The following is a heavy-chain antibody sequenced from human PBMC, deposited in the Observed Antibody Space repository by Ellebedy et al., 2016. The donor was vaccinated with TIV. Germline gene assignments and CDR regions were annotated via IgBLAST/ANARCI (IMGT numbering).Heavy chain of an antibody. CDR3: ARSLSYGMDV. CDR2: IYFRGTT. CDR1: AGPINAYY. V-gene: IGHV4-59*08. J-gene: IGHJ6*02. Sequence: MPSETLSLTCTVSAGPINAYYWNWIRQSPGKGLEWTGHIYFRGTTTFNPSLKSRVSISIDRSKNQLSLKLSSVTAADTAVYYWARSLSYGMDVWGQGTTVTASS.